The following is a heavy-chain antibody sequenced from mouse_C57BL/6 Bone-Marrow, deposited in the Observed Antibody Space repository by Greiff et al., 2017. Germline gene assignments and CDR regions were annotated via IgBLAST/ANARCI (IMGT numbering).Heavy chain of an antibody. Sequence: QVQLQQPGAELVRPGTSVKLSCKASGYTFTSYWMHWVKQRPGPGLAWLGVLDPSDSYTNSNQKFKGKATLTVDTSSSTASMQLSSRTSEDSAGYYCARGLGRCADWGQGALVTVAA. CDR2: LDPSDSYT. CDR3: ARGLGRCAD. V-gene: IGHV1-59*01. D-gene: IGHD4-1*01. J-gene: IGHJ3*01. CDR1: GYTFTSYW.